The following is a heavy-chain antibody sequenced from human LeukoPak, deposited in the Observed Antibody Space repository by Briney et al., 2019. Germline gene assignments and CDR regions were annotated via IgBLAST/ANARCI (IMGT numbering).Heavy chain of an antibody. V-gene: IGHV3-33*01. CDR2: IWHDGSNK. Sequence: GRSLRLSCAASGFTFSTYAMHWVRQAPGKGPEWVAVIWHDGSNKYYADSVKGRFTISRDNSKNTLYLQMDSLRAEDTAVYYCARSQYCSGGSCYRLGDYWGQGTLVTVSS. CDR3: ARSQYCSGGSCYRLGDY. D-gene: IGHD2-15*01. CDR1: GFTFSTYA. J-gene: IGHJ4*02.